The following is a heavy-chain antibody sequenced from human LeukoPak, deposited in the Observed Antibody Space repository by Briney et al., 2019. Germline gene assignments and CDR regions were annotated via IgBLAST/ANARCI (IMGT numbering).Heavy chain of an antibody. CDR3: AKEQVDSSGWRYPFDY. D-gene: IGHD6-19*01. CDR2: IYSGGST. V-gene: IGHV3-53*01. CDR1: GFTVSSNY. Sequence: TGGSLRLSCAASGFTVSSNYMSWVRQAPGKGLEWVSVIYSGGSTYYADSVKGRFTISRDNSKNTLYLQMNSLRAEDTAVYYCAKEQVDSSGWRYPFDYWGQGTLVTVSS. J-gene: IGHJ4*02.